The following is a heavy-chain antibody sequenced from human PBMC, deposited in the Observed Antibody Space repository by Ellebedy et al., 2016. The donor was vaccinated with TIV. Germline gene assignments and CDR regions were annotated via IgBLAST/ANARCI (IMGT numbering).Heavy chain of an antibody. V-gene: IGHV3-23*01. CDR3: AKDFRFDTSGPDY. J-gene: IGHJ4*02. Sequence: GGSLRLXXAASGFTFSSYAMSWVRQAPGKGLEWVSAISGSGGSTYYADSVKGRFTISRDNSKNTLYLQMNSLRAEDTAVYYCAKDFRFDTSGPDYWGQGTLVTVSS. CDR2: ISGSGGST. CDR1: GFTFSSYA. D-gene: IGHD3-22*01.